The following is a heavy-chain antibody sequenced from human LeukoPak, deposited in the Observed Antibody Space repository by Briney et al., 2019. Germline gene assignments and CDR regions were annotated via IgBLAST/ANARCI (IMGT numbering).Heavy chain of an antibody. CDR2: IIPILGIA. V-gene: IGHV1-69*04. CDR3: ARDRLGSSWYGEYFQH. Sequence: SVKVSCKASGGTFSSYAISWARQAPGQGLEWMGRIIPILGIANYAQKFQGRVTITADKSTSTAYMELSSLRSEDTAVYYCARDRLGSSWYGEYFQHWGQGTLVTVSS. J-gene: IGHJ1*01. D-gene: IGHD6-13*01. CDR1: GGTFSSYA.